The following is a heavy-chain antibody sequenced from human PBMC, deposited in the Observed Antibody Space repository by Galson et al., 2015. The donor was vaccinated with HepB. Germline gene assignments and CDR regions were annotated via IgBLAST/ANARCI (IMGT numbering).Heavy chain of an antibody. V-gene: IGHV4-38-2*02. CDR1: GYSISSGHF. CDR3: ARCKFGVSNSPSDY. Sequence: ETLSLTCSVSGYSISSGHFWGWIRQPPGKGLEWIANINHGGSTYYNASLKSRVTISVDTSRNQLSLQLTSVTAADTAVYYCARCKFGVSNSPSDYWGQGTLVTVSS. J-gene: IGHJ4*02. D-gene: IGHD3-10*01. CDR2: INHGGST.